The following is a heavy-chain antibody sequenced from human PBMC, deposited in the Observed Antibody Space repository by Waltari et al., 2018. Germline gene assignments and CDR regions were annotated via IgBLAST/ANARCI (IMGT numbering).Heavy chain of an antibody. J-gene: IGHJ3*02. V-gene: IGHV3-7*01. CDR3: ARDDSSGPDAFDI. CDR1: GFTFSSYW. D-gene: IGHD3-22*01. Sequence: EVQLVESGGGLVQPGGSLRLSCAASGFTFSSYWMSWVRQAPGKGLEWVANIKQDGSEKYYVDSVKGRFTISRDNAKNSLYLQMNSLRAEDTAVYYCARDDSSGPDAFDIWGQGTMVTVSS. CDR2: IKQDGSEK.